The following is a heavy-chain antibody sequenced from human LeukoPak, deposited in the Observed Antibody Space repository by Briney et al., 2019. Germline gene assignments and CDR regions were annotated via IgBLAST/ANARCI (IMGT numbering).Heavy chain of an antibody. CDR3: ARRYCSSTSCYTDY. J-gene: IGHJ4*02. CDR2: ISSSGSTI. V-gene: IGHV3-11*01. CDR1: GFTFSDYY. Sequence: NPGGSLRLSRAASGFTFSDYYMSWIRQAPGKGLEWVSYISSSGSTIYYADSVKGRFTISRDNAKNSLYLQMNSLRAEDTAVYYCARRYCSSTSCYTDYWGQGTLVTVSS. D-gene: IGHD2-2*02.